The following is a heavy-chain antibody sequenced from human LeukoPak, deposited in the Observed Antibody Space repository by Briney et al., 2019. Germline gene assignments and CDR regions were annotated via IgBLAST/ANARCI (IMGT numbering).Heavy chain of an antibody. Sequence: PSETLSLTCTVSGGSISSGGYYWSWIRQHPGKGLEWIGYIYYSGSTYYNPSLKSRVTISVDTSKNQFSLKLSSVTAADTAVYYCARVRRYYYDSSRSFDYWGQGTLVTVSS. D-gene: IGHD3-22*01. V-gene: IGHV4-31*03. CDR1: GGSISSGGYY. CDR2: IYYSGST. CDR3: ARVRRYYYDSSRSFDY. J-gene: IGHJ4*02.